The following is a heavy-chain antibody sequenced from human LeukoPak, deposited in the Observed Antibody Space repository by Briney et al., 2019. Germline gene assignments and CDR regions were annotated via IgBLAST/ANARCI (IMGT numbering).Heavy chain of an antibody. CDR2: IYSDGST. J-gene: IGHJ6*02. D-gene: IGHD3-10*01. V-gene: IGHV3-53*01. Sequence: GGSLRLSCAASGFIVSSSYMSWVRQAPGKGLEWVSIIYSDGSTYYADSVKGRFTISRDNSKNTLYLQMNSLRAEDTAVYYCAKACITMVRGVLFCMDVWGQGTTVTVSS. CDR1: GFIVSSSY. CDR3: AKACITMVRGVLFCMDV.